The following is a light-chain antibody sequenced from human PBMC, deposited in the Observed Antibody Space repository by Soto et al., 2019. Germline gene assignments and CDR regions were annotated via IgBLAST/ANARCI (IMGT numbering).Light chain of an antibody. CDR1: SSDVGGYNY. CDR2: EVN. J-gene: IGLJ1*01. Sequence: QSVLTQPPSASGSPGRSAAISCTGTSSDVGGYNYVSWYQQHPGKAPKLMIYEVNKRPSGVPDRFSGSKSGNTASLTVSGLQAEDEADYYCSSYAGSSNVFGTGTKVTVL. V-gene: IGLV2-8*01. CDR3: SSYAGSSNV.